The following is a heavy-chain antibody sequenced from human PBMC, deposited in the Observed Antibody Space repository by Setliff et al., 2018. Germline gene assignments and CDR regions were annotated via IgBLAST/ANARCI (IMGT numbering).Heavy chain of an antibody. CDR2: INPNDGYT. CDR3: TRDTNIVVVPPHRTAFDI. D-gene: IGHD2-2*01. V-gene: IGHV1-46*01. CDR1: GHSLTSNH. Sequence: ASVKVSCKASGHSLTSNHFHWGRQAPGKGLEWMGTINPNDGYTIYAPAFQGRVAMTTDTSTGTADMELRNLRSDDTAVYYCTRDTNIVVVPPHRTAFDIWGQGTMVTVSS. J-gene: IGHJ3*02.